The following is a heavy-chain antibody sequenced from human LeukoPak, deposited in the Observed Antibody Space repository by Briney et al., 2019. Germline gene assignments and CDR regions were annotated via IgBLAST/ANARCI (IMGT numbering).Heavy chain of an antibody. V-gene: IGHV3-30*18. CDR2: ISYDGSNK. D-gene: IGHD2-15*01. Sequence: GGSLRLSCAASGFTFSSYGMHWVRQAPGKGLEWVAVISYDGSNKYYADSVKGRFTISRDNSKNTLYLQMNSLRAEDTAVYYCAKCGSGDYYGMDVWGQGTTVTVSS. CDR1: GFTFSSYG. CDR3: AKCGSGDYYGMDV. J-gene: IGHJ6*02.